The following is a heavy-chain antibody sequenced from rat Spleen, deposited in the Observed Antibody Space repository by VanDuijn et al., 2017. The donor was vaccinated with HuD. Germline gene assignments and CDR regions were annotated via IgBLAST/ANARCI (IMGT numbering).Heavy chain of an antibody. CDR2: VSSDGVNT. Sequence: EVQLVESGGGLVQPGRSLKLSCVASGFTFSSYWMYWSRQAPGKGLEWVSSVSSDGVNTYYPDSVKGRFTISRDNAKSSLYLQMDSLRSEDTATYYCTTGDYGYYFDYWGQGVMVTVSS. V-gene: IGHV5-58*01. CDR1: GFTFSSYW. D-gene: IGHD1-11*01. J-gene: IGHJ2*01. CDR3: TTGDYGYYFDY.